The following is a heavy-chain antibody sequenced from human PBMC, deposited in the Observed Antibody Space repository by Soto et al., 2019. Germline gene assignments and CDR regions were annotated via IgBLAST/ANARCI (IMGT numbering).Heavy chain of an antibody. V-gene: IGHV3-30-3*01. Sequence: PGGSLRLSCAASGFTFSSYAMHWVRQAPGKGLEWVAVISYDGSNKYYADSVKGRFTISRDNSKNTLYLQMNSLRAEDTAVYYCARAPIVVVPAAVDYWGQGTLVT. D-gene: IGHD2-2*01. CDR2: ISYDGSNK. CDR1: GFTFSSYA. J-gene: IGHJ4*02. CDR3: ARAPIVVVPAAVDY.